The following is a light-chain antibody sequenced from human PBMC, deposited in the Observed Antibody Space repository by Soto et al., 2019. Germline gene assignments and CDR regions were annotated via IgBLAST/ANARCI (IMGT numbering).Light chain of an antibody. Sequence: DIQMTQSASTLSASVGDRVTITCRASQSISSWLAWYQQKPGKAPNLLIYDASSLESGVPSRFSGGGSGTEFTLTINNLQPDDLATYICQQYKSYSTFGRGTKVDIK. CDR3: QQYKSYST. J-gene: IGKJ1*01. V-gene: IGKV1-5*01. CDR1: QSISSW. CDR2: DAS.